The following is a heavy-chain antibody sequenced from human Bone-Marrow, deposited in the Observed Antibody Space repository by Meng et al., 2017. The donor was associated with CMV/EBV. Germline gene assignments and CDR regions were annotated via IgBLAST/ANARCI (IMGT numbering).Heavy chain of an antibody. CDR3: ARDRIAAALGYYYYGMDV. Sequence: GGSLRLSCSASGFTFSRYSMNWVRQAAGKGLEWVATIRSGSRDISYADSVKGRFTISRDDAKNSLYLEMNTLRAEDTAVYYCARDRIAAALGYYYYGMDVWGQGTTVTVSS. CDR2: IRSGSRDI. V-gene: IGHV3-21*06. CDR1: GFTFSRYS. J-gene: IGHJ6*02. D-gene: IGHD6-13*01.